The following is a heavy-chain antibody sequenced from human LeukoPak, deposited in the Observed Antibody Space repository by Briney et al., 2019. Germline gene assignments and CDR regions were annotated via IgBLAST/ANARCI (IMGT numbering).Heavy chain of an antibody. CDR2: INHSGST. J-gene: IGHJ4*02. CDR1: GVSISSSNSY. Sequence: SETLSLTCTVSGVSISSSNSYWGRIRQPPGKGLEWIGEINHSGSTNYNPSLKSRVTISVDTSKNQFSLKLSSVTAADTAVYYCARQPSGIYYYGSGPFDYWGQGTLVTVSS. V-gene: IGHV4-39*01. CDR3: ARQPSGIYYYGSGPFDY. D-gene: IGHD3-10*01.